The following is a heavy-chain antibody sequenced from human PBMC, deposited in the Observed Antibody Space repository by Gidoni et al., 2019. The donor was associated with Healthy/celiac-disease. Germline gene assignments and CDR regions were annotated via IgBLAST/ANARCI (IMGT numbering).Heavy chain of an antibody. V-gene: IGHV1-18*01. CDR3: AREAGSGRDAGSGSYAF. J-gene: IGHJ4*02. CDR2: ISAYKGNT. CDR1: GYTFTSYG. Sequence: QVQLVQSGAEVKKPGASVKVSCKASGYTFTSYGISWVRQAPGQGLEWMGWISAYKGNTNYAQKLQGRVTMTTDTSTSTAYMELRSLRSDDTAVYYCAREAGSGRDAGSGSYAFWGQGTLVTVSS. D-gene: IGHD3-10*01.